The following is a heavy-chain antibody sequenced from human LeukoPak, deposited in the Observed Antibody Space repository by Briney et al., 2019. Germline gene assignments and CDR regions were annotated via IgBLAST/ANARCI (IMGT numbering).Heavy chain of an antibody. J-gene: IGHJ3*02. V-gene: IGHV1-18*01. CDR3: ASAVVGADAFDI. Sequence: GASVKGSCKASVYTFTRYGISWVRQAPGEGLEWMGWISAYNGNTNYAQKLQGRVTMTTDTSTSTAYMELRSLRSDDTDVYYCASAVVGADAFDIWGQGTMVTVSS. CDR1: VYTFTRYG. CDR2: ISAYNGNT.